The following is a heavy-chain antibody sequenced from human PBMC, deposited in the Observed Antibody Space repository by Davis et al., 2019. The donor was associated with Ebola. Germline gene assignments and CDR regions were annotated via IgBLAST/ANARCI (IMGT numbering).Heavy chain of an antibody. Sequence: SVKVSCKASGGTFSSYAISWVRQAPGQGLEWMGGIIPIFGTANYAQKFQGRVTITADESTSTAYMELSSLRSDDTAVYYCARDHCSGGSCYWWFDPWGQGTLVTVSS. CDR2: IIPIFGTA. CDR1: GGTFSSYA. J-gene: IGHJ5*02. CDR3: ARDHCSGGSCYWWFDP. V-gene: IGHV1-69*13. D-gene: IGHD2-15*01.